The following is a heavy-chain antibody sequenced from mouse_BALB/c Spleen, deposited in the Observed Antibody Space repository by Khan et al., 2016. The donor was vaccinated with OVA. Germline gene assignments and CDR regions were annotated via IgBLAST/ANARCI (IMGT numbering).Heavy chain of an antibody. CDR2: IHHSGST. J-gene: IGHJ3*01. CDR3: AGAFPTY. V-gene: IGHV3-1*02. Sequence: VQLKESGPDLVKPSQSLSLTCTVTGYSITSGYNWHWIRQFPGNKLEWMGYIHHSGSTNYNPSLKSRISITRDTSKNQFFLQLNSVTSEDTATYYCAGAFPTYWGQGTLVTVSA. CDR1: GYSITSGYN.